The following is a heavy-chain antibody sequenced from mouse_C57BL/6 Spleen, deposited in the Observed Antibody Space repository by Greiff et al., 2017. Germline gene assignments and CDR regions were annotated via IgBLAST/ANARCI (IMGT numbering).Heavy chain of an antibody. D-gene: IGHD2-2*01. J-gene: IGHJ3*01. CDR3: AEEGAYGYDASWVAY. CDR2: INPSNGGT. Sequence: VQLQQPGTELVKPGASVKLSCKASGYTFTSYWMHWVKQRPGQGLEWIGNINPSNGGTNYNQKFKSKATLTVDKSSSTAYMQLSSLTSEDSAVYSCAEEGAYGYDASWVAYWGQGTLVTVSA. V-gene: IGHV1-53*01. CDR1: GYTFTSYW.